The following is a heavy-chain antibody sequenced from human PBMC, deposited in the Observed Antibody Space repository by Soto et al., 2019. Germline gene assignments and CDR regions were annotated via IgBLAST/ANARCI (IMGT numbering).Heavy chain of an antibody. CDR2: IYSGGST. Sequence: GGSLRLSCAVSGLDVSGNYMTWVRQAPGKGLEWVSVIYSGGSTHYADSVKGRFTISRDTSKSTLYLEMNSPRAEDTAVYYCARDGGCDGVDCNNLFDPWGQGTLVTVSS. V-gene: IGHV3-53*01. CDR1: GLDVSGNY. D-gene: IGHD2-21*01. J-gene: IGHJ5*02. CDR3: ARDGGCDGVDCNNLFDP.